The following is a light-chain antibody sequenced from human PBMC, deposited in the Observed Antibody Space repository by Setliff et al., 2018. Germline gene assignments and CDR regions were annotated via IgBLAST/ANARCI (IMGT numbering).Light chain of an antibody. CDR1: TGAVTSGHY. V-gene: IGLV7-46*01. CDR3: LLSYSGARGDA. CDR2: DTS. Sequence: QAVVTQEPSLTVSPGGTVTLTCGSSTGAVTSGHYPYWFQQKPGQAPRTLIYDTSNKHSWTPARFSGSLLGGKAALTLSGAQPEDEAEYYCLLSYSGARGDAFGTGTKVTVL. J-gene: IGLJ1*01.